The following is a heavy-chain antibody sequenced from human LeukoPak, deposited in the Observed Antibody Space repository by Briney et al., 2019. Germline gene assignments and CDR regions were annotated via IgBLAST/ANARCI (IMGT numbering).Heavy chain of an antibody. Sequence: GQSLTLSCPPSGFSFSNSAMSWVRPAAGKGMEWVSIISGSVITTYYADSVKGRFTISRDNSKNTLYLQMNSLRAEDTAVYYCAKGIYSSGWSYFDYWGHGTLVTVSS. CDR3: AKGIYSSGWSYFDY. D-gene: IGHD6-19*01. CDR1: GFSFSNSA. V-gene: IGHV3-23*01. J-gene: IGHJ4*01. CDR2: ISGSVITT.